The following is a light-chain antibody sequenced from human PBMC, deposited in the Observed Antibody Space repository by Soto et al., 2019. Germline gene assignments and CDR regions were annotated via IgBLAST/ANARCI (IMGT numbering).Light chain of an antibody. J-gene: IGKJ5*01. CDR3: QQRSNRIT. CDR2: DAS. V-gene: IGKV3-11*01. CDR1: QSVSSY. Sequence: EIVLTQSPGTLSLSQVERAMLSLSASQSVSSYLAWYQQKPGQAPRLLIYDASNRATGIPARFSGSGSGTDFTLTISSLEPEDFAVYYCQQRSNRITFGQGTRLEIK.